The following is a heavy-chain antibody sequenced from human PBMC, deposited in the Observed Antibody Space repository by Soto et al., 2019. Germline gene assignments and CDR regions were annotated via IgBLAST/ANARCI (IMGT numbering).Heavy chain of an antibody. CDR2: IIPIFGTA. D-gene: IGHD6-13*01. J-gene: IGHJ5*02. CDR1: GGTFSSYA. Sequence: WASVKVSCKASGGTFSSYAISWVRQAPGQGLEWMGGIIPIFGTANYAQKFQGRVTITADESTSTAYMELSSLRSEDTAVYYCARGVYSSISNWFDPWGQGTLVTVSS. CDR3: ARGVYSSISNWFDP. V-gene: IGHV1-69*13.